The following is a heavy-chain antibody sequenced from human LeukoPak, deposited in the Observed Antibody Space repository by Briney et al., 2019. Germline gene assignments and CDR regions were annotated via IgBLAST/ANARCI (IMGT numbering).Heavy chain of an antibody. Sequence: GESLRLSRAASGFTFNRYSMNWVRQPPGKGLEWVSSISSSSSYIYYADSVKGRFTISRDNAKNSLYLQMNSLRAEDTAVYYCARMVRGVSYYFDYWGQGTLVTVSS. CDR2: ISSSSSYI. CDR1: GFTFNRYS. D-gene: IGHD3-10*01. J-gene: IGHJ4*02. V-gene: IGHV3-21*01. CDR3: ARMVRGVSYYFDY.